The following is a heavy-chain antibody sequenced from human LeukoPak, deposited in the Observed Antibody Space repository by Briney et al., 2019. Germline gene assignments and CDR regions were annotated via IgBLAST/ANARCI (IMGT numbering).Heavy chain of an antibody. J-gene: IGHJ4*02. D-gene: IGHD6-19*01. CDR1: GYNFSNHW. Sequence: GESLKISCKGSGYNFSNHWISWVRQMPGKGLEWMGRIAPSDSYTNYSPSFQGHVTFSTDKSISTAYLQWSSLKASDAAVYYCVRHGEYTTGWYYFDSWGQGTLVTVSS. V-gene: IGHV5-10-1*01. CDR2: IAPSDSYT. CDR3: VRHGEYTTGWYYFDS.